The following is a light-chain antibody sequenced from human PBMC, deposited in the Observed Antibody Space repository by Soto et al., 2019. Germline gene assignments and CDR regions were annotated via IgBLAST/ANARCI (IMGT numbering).Light chain of an antibody. V-gene: IGKV3-15*01. CDR3: QQYNNWPRT. Sequence: EIVMTQSPATLSVSPGERATLSCRASQSVSSNLAWYQQKPGQAPRLLVYVASTRATGIPARFSASGSGTEFTITISSLQSEDFAVYYCQQYNNWPRTCGQGTKVEIK. CDR1: QSVSSN. J-gene: IGKJ1*01. CDR2: VAS.